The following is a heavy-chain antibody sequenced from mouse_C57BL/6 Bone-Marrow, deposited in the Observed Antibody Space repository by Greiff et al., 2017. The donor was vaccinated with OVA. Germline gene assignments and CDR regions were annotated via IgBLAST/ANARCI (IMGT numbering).Heavy chain of an antibody. V-gene: IGHV1-50*01. CDR3: AREGDYYGK. CDR1: GYTFTSYW. Sequence: VQLQQPGAELVKPGASVKLSCKASGYTFTSYWMQWVKQRPGQGLEWIGEIDPSDSYTNYNQKFKGKATLTVDTSSSTAYMQLSSLTSEDSAVYYWAREGDYYGKWGQGTTLTVSS. D-gene: IGHD1-1*01. CDR2: IDPSDSYT. J-gene: IGHJ2*01.